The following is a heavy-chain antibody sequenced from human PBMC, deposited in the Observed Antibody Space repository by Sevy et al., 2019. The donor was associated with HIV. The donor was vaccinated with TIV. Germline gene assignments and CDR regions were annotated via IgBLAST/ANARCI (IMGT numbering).Heavy chain of an antibody. V-gene: IGHV1-24*01. CDR2: FDPEDGET. Sequence: ASVKVSCKVSGYTLSDLPMYWVRQAPGKGLEWMGGFDPEDGETIYAQKFQGRVTMTEDTSTDTAYMELSSLTSEDTAMYYCASMDYYYDTSGYSSGDYWGQGTLLTVSS. J-gene: IGHJ4*02. CDR1: GYTLSDLP. D-gene: IGHD3-22*01. CDR3: ASMDYYYDTSGYSSGDY.